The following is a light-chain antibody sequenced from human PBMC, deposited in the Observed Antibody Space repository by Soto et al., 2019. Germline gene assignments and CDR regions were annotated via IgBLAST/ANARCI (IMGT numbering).Light chain of an antibody. CDR2: AAS. CDR3: QKYNSAPRVT. CDR1: QGISNY. Sequence: DIPMTQSPSSLSASVGDRVTITCRASQGISNYLAWYQQKPGKVPKLLIYAASTLQSGVPSRFSGSGSGTDFTLTISSLQPEDVATYYCQKYNSAPRVTFGGGTKVAIK. J-gene: IGKJ4*01. V-gene: IGKV1-27*01.